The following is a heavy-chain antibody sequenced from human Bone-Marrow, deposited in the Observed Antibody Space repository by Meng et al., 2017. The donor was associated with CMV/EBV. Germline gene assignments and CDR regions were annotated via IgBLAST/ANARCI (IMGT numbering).Heavy chain of an antibody. CDR1: GFTFSDYY. D-gene: IGHD3-16*01. J-gene: IGHJ4*02. CDR3: ASQPGGGSFDY. V-gene: IGHV3-11*01. CDR2: ISSSGSTI. Sequence: GESLKISCAASGFTFSDYYMSWIRQAPGKGLEWVSYISSSGSTIYYADSVKGRFTISRDNAKNSLYLQMNSLRAEDTAVYYCASQPGGGSFDYWGQGTLVTVYS.